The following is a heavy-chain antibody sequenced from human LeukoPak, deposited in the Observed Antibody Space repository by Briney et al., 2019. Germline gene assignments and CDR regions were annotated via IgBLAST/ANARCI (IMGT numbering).Heavy chain of an antibody. J-gene: IGHJ4*02. Sequence: GGSLRLSCAASGFTFSTYAMTWVRQAPGKGLEWVSGISDDGGYTYYADSVKGRFTISRGNSKNTLFLQMNSLRADDTALYYCAKEKKSGGWPFDYWGQGALVTVSS. CDR2: ISDDGGYT. CDR3: AKEKKSGGWPFDY. CDR1: GFTFSTYA. D-gene: IGHD2-15*01. V-gene: IGHV3-23*01.